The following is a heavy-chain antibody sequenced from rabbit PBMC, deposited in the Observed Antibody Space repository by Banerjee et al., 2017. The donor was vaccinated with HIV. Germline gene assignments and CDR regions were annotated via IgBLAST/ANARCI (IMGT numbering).Heavy chain of an antibody. V-gene: IGHV1S45*01. Sequence: QEQLVESGGGLVQPEGSLTLTCKASGFDLSDYYYMCWVRQAPGKGLELIACIYTVTGKSVYASWAKGRFTISRTSSTTVTLRMTSLTAADRATYFCARDLLGVIGWNFYLWGPGTLVTV. CDR1: GFDLSDYYY. D-gene: IGHD1-1*01. CDR3: ARDLLGVIGWNFYL. CDR2: IYTVTGKS. J-gene: IGHJ4*01.